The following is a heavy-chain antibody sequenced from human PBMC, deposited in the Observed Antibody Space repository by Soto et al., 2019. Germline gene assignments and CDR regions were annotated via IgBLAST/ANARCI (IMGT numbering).Heavy chain of an antibody. CDR2: IYYSGST. Sequence: SETLSLTCTVSGGSISSSSYYWGWIRQPPGKGLEWIGSIYYSGSTYYNPSLKSRVTISVDTSKNQFSLKLSSVTAADTAVYYCARQVNTVTHDYWGQETLVTVXS. CDR3: ARQVNTVTHDY. J-gene: IGHJ4*02. CDR1: GGSISSSSYY. D-gene: IGHD4-17*01. V-gene: IGHV4-39*01.